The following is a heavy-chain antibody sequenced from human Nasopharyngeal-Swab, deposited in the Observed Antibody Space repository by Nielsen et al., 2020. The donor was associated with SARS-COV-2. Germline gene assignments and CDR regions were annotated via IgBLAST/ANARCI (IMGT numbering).Heavy chain of an antibody. CDR2: IYYSGIT. J-gene: IGHJ4*02. CDR3: ATTAVY. V-gene: IGHV4-39*01. CDR1: GGSIAGSTYY. Sequence: SETLSLTCTVSGGSIAGSTYYWGWVRQFPGKGLEWIGSIYYSGITYYNQSLTSRVTISVDTSKNQFSLKLSSVTASDTAVYYCATTAVYWGQGTLVTVSS.